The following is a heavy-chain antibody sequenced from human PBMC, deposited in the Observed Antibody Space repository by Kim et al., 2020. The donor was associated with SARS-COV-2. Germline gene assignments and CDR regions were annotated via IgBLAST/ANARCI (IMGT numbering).Heavy chain of an antibody. CDR3: ARVGPLQTMIEGKDAFDI. D-gene: IGHD3-22*01. Sequence: TGRVTISRDNAKNSLYLQMNSLRAEDTAVYDCARVGPLQTMIEGKDAFDIWGQGTMVTVSS. V-gene: IGHV3-11*06. J-gene: IGHJ3*02.